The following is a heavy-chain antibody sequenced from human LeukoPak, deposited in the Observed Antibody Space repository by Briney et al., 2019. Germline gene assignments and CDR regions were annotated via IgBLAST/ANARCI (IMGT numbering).Heavy chain of an antibody. CDR3: ARVAAGSRENWFDS. Sequence: SQTLSLTCAVYGGSFSGYYWSWISQPPGKGLEWIGEIYHSGSTNYNPSLKSRVTISVDTSKNQFSLKLSSVTAADTAVYYCARVAAGSRENWFDSWGQGTLVTVSS. V-gene: IGHV4-34*01. J-gene: IGHJ5*01. D-gene: IGHD1-1*01. CDR2: IYHSGST. CDR1: GGSFSGYY.